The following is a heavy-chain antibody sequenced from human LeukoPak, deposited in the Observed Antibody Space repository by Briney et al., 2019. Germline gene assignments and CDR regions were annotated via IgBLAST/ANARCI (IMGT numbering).Heavy chain of an antibody. CDR1: GFTFSSYE. J-gene: IGHJ4*02. V-gene: IGHV3-48*03. Sequence: GGSLRLSCAASGFTFSSYEMNWVRQAPGKGVEWISYISSSGSTIYYADSVKGRFTISRDNAKNSLFLQMSSLRAEDTAVYYCARAPGGSSYGLVDFWGQGTLVTVSS. CDR3: ARAPGGSSYGLVDF. D-gene: IGHD5-18*01. CDR2: ISSSGSTI.